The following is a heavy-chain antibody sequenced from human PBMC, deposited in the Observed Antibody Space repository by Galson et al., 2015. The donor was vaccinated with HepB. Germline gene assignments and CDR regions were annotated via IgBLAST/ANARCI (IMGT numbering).Heavy chain of an antibody. Sequence: SVTVSCKASGYTFTSYAMNWVRQAPGQGLEWMGWINTNTGNLTYAQGFTGRFVFSLDTSVSTAYLQISSLKAEDTAVYYCAREGPVGWGSGAYFDYWGQGTLVTVSS. CDR1: GYTFTSYA. J-gene: IGHJ4*02. CDR3: AREGPVGWGSGAYFDY. D-gene: IGHD2-21*01. CDR2: INTNTGNL. V-gene: IGHV7-4-1*02.